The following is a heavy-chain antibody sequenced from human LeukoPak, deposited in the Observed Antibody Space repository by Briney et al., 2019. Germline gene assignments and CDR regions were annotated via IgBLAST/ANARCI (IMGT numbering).Heavy chain of an antibody. CDR2: VNSNTGNP. D-gene: IGHD6-13*01. CDR1: GYTFISSG. CDR3: ARGEGSRWYGDFDY. V-gene: IGHV7-4-1*02. J-gene: IGHJ4*02. Sequence: ASVKVSCKASGYTFISSGMSWVRQAPGQGLEWMGWVNSNTGNPTYAQGFTGRFVFSWDTSVSTAYLQISSLKAEDTAVYYCARGEGSRWYGDFDYWGQGTLVTVSS.